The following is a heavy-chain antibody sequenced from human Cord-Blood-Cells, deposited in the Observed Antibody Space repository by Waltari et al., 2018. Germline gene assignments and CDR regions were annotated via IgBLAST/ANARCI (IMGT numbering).Heavy chain of an antibody. J-gene: IGHJ3*02. V-gene: IGHV1-69*01. CDR2: IIPIFGTA. D-gene: IGHD3-3*01. CDR3: AVDRIFGVVIIAFDI. CDR1: GGTFSSYA. Sequence: QVQLVQSGAEVKKPGSSVKVSCKASGGTFSSYAIRRVRQAPGQGLEWMGGIIPIFGTANYAQKFQGRVTITADESTSTAYMELSSLRSEDTAVYYCAVDRIFGVVIIAFDIWGQGTMVTVSS.